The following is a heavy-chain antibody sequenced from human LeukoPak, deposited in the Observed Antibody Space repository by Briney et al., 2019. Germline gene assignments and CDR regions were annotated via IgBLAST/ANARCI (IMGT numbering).Heavy chain of an antibody. Sequence: GESLKISCKGSGYSFTSYWIGWVRQLPGKGLEGMGIIYPGDSDTRYSPSFQGQVTISADKSISTAYLQWSSLKASDTAMYYCARRKGRIAAAGTLGGWFDPWGQGTLVTVSS. D-gene: IGHD6-13*01. J-gene: IGHJ5*02. CDR1: GYSFTSYW. CDR2: IYPGDSDT. V-gene: IGHV5-51*01. CDR3: ARRKGRIAAAGTLGGWFDP.